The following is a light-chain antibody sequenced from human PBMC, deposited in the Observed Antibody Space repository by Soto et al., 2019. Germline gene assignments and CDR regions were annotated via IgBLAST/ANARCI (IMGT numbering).Light chain of an antibody. V-gene: IGLV2-14*01. J-gene: IGLJ2*01. CDR3: SSYTSSSTRV. Sequence: QSDLTQPASVSGSPGQSITISCTGTSSDVGGYNYVSWYQQHPGKAPKLMIYDVSNRPSGVSNRFSGSKSGNTASLTISGVQAEDEADYYCSSYTSSSTRVFGGGTKLTVL. CDR2: DVS. CDR1: SSDVGGYNY.